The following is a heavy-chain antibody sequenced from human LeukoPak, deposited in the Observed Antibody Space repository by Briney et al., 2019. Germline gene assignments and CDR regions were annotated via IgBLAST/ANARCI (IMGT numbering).Heavy chain of an antibody. CDR3: ARSPGALISAAGWYFDL. Sequence: SETLSLTCTVSGGSISSYYWSWIRQPAGRGLEWIGRIYTSGSTISNPSLKSRVTMSVDTSKNQFSLKLSSVTAADTAVYYCARSPGALISAAGWYFDLWGRGTLVTVSS. CDR2: IYTSGST. J-gene: IGHJ2*01. D-gene: IGHD6-13*01. V-gene: IGHV4-4*07. CDR1: GGSISSYY.